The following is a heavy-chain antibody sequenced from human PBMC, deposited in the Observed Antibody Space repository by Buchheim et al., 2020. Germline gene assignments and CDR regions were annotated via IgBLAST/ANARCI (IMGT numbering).Heavy chain of an antibody. CDR3: ARDGNLYDSSGYQC. D-gene: IGHD3-22*01. V-gene: IGHV3-30-3*01. J-gene: IGHJ6*02. Sequence: QVQLVESGGGVVQPGRSLRLSCAASGFTFSSYAMHWVRQAPGKGLEWVAVISYDGSNKYYADSVKGRFTISRDNSKNTLYLQMNSLRAEDTAVYYCARDGNLYDSSGYQCWGQGTT. CDR1: GFTFSSYA. CDR2: ISYDGSNK.